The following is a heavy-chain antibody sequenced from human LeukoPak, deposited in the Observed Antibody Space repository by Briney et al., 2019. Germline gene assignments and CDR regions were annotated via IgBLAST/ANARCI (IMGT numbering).Heavy chain of an antibody. V-gene: IGHV3-9*01. D-gene: IGHD6-13*01. J-gene: IGHJ3*01. Sequence: GGSLRLSCAALGFTFDDYAMHWVRQVPGKGLEWVSAISWNSATIVYADSVKGRFSISRDNDKNSLYLQMNSLTTEDTALYYCAKDKTSSWYNAFDLWGQGTMVTVSS. CDR1: GFTFDDYA. CDR2: ISWNSATI. CDR3: AKDKTSSWYNAFDL.